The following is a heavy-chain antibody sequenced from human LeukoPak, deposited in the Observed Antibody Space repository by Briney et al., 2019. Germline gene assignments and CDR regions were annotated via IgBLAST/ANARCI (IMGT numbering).Heavy chain of an antibody. Sequence: ASVKVSCKASGYAFSSYGIGWVRQAPGQGLEWMGWVGPYNRKTNYSQKFQGRVTMTTDTSTNTAYLELRTLRSDDTAVYYCAKPTTVVTTIRLFDYWGQGTLVTVSS. V-gene: IGHV1-18*01. CDR1: GYAFSSYG. J-gene: IGHJ4*02. CDR2: VGPYNRKT. CDR3: AKPTTVVTTIRLFDY. D-gene: IGHD4-23*01.